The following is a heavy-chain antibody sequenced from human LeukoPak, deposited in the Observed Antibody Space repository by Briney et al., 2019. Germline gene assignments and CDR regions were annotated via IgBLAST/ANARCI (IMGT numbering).Heavy chain of an antibody. J-gene: IGHJ4*02. CDR2: ISWNSGSI. D-gene: IGHD6-13*01. CDR1: GFTFDDYA. Sequence: GGSLRLSCAASGFTFDDYAMHWVRQAPGKGLEWVSGISWNSGSIGYADSVKGRFTISRDNAKNSLYLQMNSLRAEDTALYYCAKELAGWGQGTLVTVPS. CDR3: AKELAG. V-gene: IGHV3-9*01.